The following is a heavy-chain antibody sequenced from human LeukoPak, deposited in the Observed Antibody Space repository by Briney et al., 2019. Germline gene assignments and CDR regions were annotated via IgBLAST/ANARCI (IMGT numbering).Heavy chain of an antibody. V-gene: IGHV3-21*01. CDR2: ISSSSSYI. CDR1: GFTFSSYS. J-gene: IGHJ1*01. CDR3: ARDEEEGYCSSTSCYPQYFQH. D-gene: IGHD2-2*01. Sequence: PGGSLRLSCAASGFTFSSYSMNWVRQAPGKGLEWVSSISSSSSYIYYADSVKGRFTISRDNAKNSLYLQMNSLRAEDTAVYYCARDEEEGYCSSTSCYPQYFQHWGQGTLVTVSS.